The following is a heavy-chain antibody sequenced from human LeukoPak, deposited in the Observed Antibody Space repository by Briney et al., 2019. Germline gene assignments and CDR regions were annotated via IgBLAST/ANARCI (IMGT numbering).Heavy chain of an antibody. CDR1: GFTVSSNY. CDR3: ARSLLTGDAFDI. D-gene: IGHD7-27*01. CDR2: IYSGGST. J-gene: IGHJ3*02. V-gene: IGHV3-53*01. Sequence: GGSLRLSCAASGFTVSSNYMSWVRQAPGKGLEWVSVIYSGGSTCYADSVKGRFTISRDNSKNTLYLQMNSLRAEDTAVYYCARSLLTGDAFDIWGQGTMVTVSS.